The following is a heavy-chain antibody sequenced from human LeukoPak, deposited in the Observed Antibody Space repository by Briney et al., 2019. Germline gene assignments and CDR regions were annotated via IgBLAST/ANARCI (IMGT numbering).Heavy chain of an antibody. CDR1: GYTFTGYY. Sequence: ASVKVSCKASGYTFTGYYMHWVRQAPGQGLEWMGWINPSSGGTNYAQKFQGRVPMTRDTSISTAYMELSRLRSDDTAVYYCARPNPWIQLWYDYWGQGTLVTVSS. J-gene: IGHJ4*02. V-gene: IGHV1-2*02. CDR3: ARPNPWIQLWYDY. D-gene: IGHD5-18*01. CDR2: INPSSGGT.